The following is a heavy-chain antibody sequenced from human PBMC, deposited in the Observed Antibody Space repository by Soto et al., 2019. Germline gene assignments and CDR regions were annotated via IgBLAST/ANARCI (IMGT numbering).Heavy chain of an antibody. CDR2: ISYDGSNK. CDR3: AKEFDYDPECYFDY. V-gene: IGHV3-30*18. CDR1: GFTFSSYG. D-gene: IGHD4-17*01. J-gene: IGHJ4*02. Sequence: QVQLVESGGGVVQPGRSLRLSCAASGFTFSSYGMHWVRQAPGKGLEWVAVISYDGSNKYYADSVKGRFTISRDNSKNTLYLQMNSLRAEDTAVYYCAKEFDYDPECYFDYWGQGTLVTVSS.